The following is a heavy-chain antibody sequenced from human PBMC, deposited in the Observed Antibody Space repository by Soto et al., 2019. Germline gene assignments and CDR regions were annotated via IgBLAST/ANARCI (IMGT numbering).Heavy chain of an antibody. D-gene: IGHD3-22*01. Sequence: GGSLRLSCAASGFTFDDYGMSWVRQAPGKGLEWVSGINWNGGSTGYADSVKGRFTISRDNAKNSLYLQMNSLRAEDTALYYCARVAPAGYYYDSSGYYSPHYFDYWGQGTLVTVSS. CDR2: INWNGGST. CDR3: ARVAPAGYYYDSSGYYSPHYFDY. J-gene: IGHJ4*02. CDR1: GFTFDDYG. V-gene: IGHV3-20*04.